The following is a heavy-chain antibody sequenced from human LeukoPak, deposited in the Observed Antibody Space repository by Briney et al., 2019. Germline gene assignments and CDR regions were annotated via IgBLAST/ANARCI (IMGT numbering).Heavy chain of an antibody. CDR3: AKGKGYYYYGMDV. CDR1: GFTFSSYG. Sequence: GGSLRLSCAASGFTFSSYGMHWVRQAPGKGLEWVAVISYDGSNKYYADSVKGRFTISRDNSKNTLYLQMNSLRAEDTAVYYCAKGKGYYYYGMDVWGQGTTVTVSS. V-gene: IGHV3-30*18. J-gene: IGHJ6*02. CDR2: ISYDGSNK.